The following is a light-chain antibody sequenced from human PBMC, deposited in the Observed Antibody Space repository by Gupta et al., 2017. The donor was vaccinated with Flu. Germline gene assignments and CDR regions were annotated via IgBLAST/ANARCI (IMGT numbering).Light chain of an antibody. J-gene: IGKJ2*01. CDR3: QQYNKGPPYT. CDR2: GAS. Sequence: EIVLPQSPDVLSVSPGETATLFCRASRSVSGSMAWYQHNPGQAPRLLISGASTRATGVPARFSGSGFGTEFTLTITSLQFEDSAVYFCQQYNKGPPYTFGQGTKLEIK. V-gene: IGKV3-15*01. CDR1: RSVSGS.